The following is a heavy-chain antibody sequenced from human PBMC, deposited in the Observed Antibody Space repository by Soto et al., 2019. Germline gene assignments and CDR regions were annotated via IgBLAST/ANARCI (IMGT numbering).Heavy chain of an antibody. CDR3: ARDTVVPAAMDYNWFDP. V-gene: IGHV1-18*01. CDR2: ISAYNGNT. J-gene: IGHJ5*02. Sequence: ASVKVSCKASGYTFTSYGISWVRQAPGQGLEWMGWISAYNGNTNYAQKLQGRVTMTTDTSTSQAYMELRSLRSDDTAVYYCARDTVVPAAMDYNWFDPWGQGTLVTVSS. D-gene: IGHD2-2*01. CDR1: GYTFTSYG.